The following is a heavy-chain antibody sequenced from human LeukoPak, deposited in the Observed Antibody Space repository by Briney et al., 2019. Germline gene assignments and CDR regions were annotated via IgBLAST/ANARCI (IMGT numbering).Heavy chain of an antibody. J-gene: IGHJ3*02. V-gene: IGHV1-2*02. CDR3: AREDVAASAGAFDI. Sequence: ASVKVSCKASGYTFTGYYMHWVRQAPGQGLEWMGWINPNSGGTNYAQKFQGRVTMTRDTSISTAYMELSRLRSDDTAVYYCAREDVAASAGAFDIWGRGTMVTVSS. D-gene: IGHD6-13*01. CDR2: INPNSGGT. CDR1: GYTFTGYY.